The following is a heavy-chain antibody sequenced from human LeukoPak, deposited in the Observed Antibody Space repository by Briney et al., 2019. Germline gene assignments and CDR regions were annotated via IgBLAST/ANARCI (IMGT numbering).Heavy chain of an antibody. V-gene: IGHV3-7*01. Sequence: GGSLRLSCAASGFTFSSYWMSWVRQAPGKGLEWVANIKQDGSEKYYVDSVKGRFTISRDNAKNSLYLQMNSLRAEDTAVYYSARTAYDFWSGYYRLRSFDAFDIWGQGTMVTVSS. D-gene: IGHD3-3*01. J-gene: IGHJ3*02. CDR3: ARTAYDFWSGYYRLRSFDAFDI. CDR2: IKQDGSEK. CDR1: GFTFSSYW.